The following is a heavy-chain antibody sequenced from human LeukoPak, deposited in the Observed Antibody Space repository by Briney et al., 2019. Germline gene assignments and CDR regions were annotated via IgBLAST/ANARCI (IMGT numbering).Heavy chain of an antibody. D-gene: IGHD5-24*01. CDR2: IYYSGGTT. CDR3: ARADGTNWLGS. CDR1: GASISSGDHY. J-gene: IGHJ5*01. Sequence: SQTLSLTCTVSGASISSGDHYWTWFRQPPGKGLESIGYIYYSGGTTYYNPSLKSRLTISIDTTKNQFSLKLFSVTAADTAIYYCARADGTNWLGSWGQGTLVTVSS. V-gene: IGHV4-30-4*01.